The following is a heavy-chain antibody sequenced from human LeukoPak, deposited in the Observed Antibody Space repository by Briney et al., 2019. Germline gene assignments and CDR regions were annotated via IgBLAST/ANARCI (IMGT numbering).Heavy chain of an antibody. V-gene: IGHV3-7*01. D-gene: IGHD6-13*01. CDR2: IKQDGSEK. J-gene: IGHJ4*02. CDR3: ARRAILAAAGTNY. Sequence: GGSLRLSCAASGFTFSSYWMSWVRQAPGKGLEWVANIKQDGSEKYYVDSVKGRFTISRDNAENSLYLQMNSLRVEDTAVYYCARRAILAAAGTNYWGQGTLVTVSS. CDR1: GFTFSSYW.